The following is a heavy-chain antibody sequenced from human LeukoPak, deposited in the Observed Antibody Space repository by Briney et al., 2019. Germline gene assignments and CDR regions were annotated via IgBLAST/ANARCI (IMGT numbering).Heavy chain of an antibody. D-gene: IGHD3-10*01. V-gene: IGHV1-2*02. CDR1: GYTFTGYY. CDR2: INPNSGGT. J-gene: IGHJ4*02. CDR3: ARDQIGAYYGSGSYYNRLIGFDY. Sequence: ASVKVSCKASGYTFTGYYMHWVRQAPGQGLEWMGWINPNSGGTNYAQKFQGRATMTRDTSISTAYMELSRLRSDDTAVYYCARDQIGAYYGSGSYYNRLIGFDYWGQGTLVTVSS.